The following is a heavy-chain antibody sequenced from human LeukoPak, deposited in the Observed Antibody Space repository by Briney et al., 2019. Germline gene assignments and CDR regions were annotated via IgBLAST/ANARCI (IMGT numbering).Heavy chain of an antibody. Sequence: GGSLRLSCAASGFTFSSYWMHWVRQVPGKGLVWVSRIGTDGSSTTYADYVKGRFTISRDNAKNTLYLQMNSLRPEDTAVYYCARDLSSGYWGQGTLVTVSS. J-gene: IGHJ4*02. V-gene: IGHV3-74*01. CDR1: GFTFSSYW. D-gene: IGHD2/OR15-2a*01. CDR3: ARDLSSGY. CDR2: IGTDGSST.